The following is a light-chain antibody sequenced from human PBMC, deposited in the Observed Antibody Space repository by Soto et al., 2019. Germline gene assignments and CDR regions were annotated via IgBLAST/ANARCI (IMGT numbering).Light chain of an antibody. Sequence: QSALTQPASVSGSPGQSITISCTGTSSDVGGYNYVSWYQQHPGKAPKLMIYDVSNRPSGVSNSFSGSNSGNTASLTISGLQAEHEADYYCSSYTSSSTYVVFGGETQLTVL. CDR1: SSDVGGYNY. CDR2: DVS. CDR3: SSYTSSSTYVV. V-gene: IGLV2-14*01. J-gene: IGLJ2*01.